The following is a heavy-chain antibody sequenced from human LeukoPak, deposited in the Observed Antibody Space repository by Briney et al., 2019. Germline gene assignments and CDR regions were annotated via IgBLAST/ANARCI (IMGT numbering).Heavy chain of an antibody. CDR1: GYTFTSYA. Sequence: SVKVSCKASGYTFTSYAMNWVRQAPGQGLEWMGGIIPIFGTANYAQKFQGRVTITADESTSTAYMELRSLRSDDTAVYYCARGVGATSHYFDYWGQGTLVTVSS. CDR2: IIPIFGTA. D-gene: IGHD1-26*01. J-gene: IGHJ4*02. CDR3: ARGVGATSHYFDY. V-gene: IGHV1-69*13.